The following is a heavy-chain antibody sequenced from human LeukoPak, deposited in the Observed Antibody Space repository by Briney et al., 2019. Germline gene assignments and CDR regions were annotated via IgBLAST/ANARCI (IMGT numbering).Heavy chain of an antibody. CDR3: ARARDEDIVATRARNFDY. CDR2: INPSGGST. Sequence: GASVKVSCKASGYTFTSYYMHWVRQAPGQGLEWMGIINPSGGSTSYAQKFQGRVTMTRDMSTSTVYMELSSLRSEDTAVYYCARARDEDIVATRARNFDYWGQGTLVTVSS. CDR1: GYTFTSYY. J-gene: IGHJ4*02. V-gene: IGHV1-46*01. D-gene: IGHD5-12*01.